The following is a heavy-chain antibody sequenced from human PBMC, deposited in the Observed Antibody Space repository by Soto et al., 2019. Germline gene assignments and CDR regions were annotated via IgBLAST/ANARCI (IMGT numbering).Heavy chain of an antibody. Sequence: QITLKESGPTLVKPTQTLTLTCTFSGFSLSSTRMAVGWIRQPPGHALEWLALIYWDDDKRYSPFLKSRLTITKDTSKNQVVLTMSNMDPVDTARYYCAHIVVAGLGYYFDYWGQGTLVTVSS. CDR1: GFSLSSTRMA. J-gene: IGHJ4*02. V-gene: IGHV2-5*02. CDR2: IYWDDDK. D-gene: IGHD6-19*01. CDR3: AHIVVAGLGYYFDY.